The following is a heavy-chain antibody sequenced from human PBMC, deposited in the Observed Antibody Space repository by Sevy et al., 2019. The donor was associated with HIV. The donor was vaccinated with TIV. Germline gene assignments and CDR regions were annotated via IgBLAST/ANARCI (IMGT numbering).Heavy chain of an antibody. CDR2: ISYDGTNK. CDR3: ARDNRPLVGATNYFDY. D-gene: IGHD1-26*01. CDR1: GFTFKTYA. V-gene: IGHV3-30-3*01. J-gene: IGHJ4*02. Sequence: QLGGSLRLSCAASGFTFKTYAMHWVRQAPGGGLEWVAVISYDGTNKYYAASVKGRFTISRDDSKNTVFLQMNSLKSEDTAVYYCARDNRPLVGATNYFDYWGQGSLVTVSS.